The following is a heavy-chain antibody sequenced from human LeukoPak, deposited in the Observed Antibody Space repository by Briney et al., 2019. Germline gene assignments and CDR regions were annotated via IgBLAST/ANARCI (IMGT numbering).Heavy chain of an antibody. J-gene: IGHJ6*03. D-gene: IGHD3-3*01. Sequence: PSETLSLTCTASGGSISSHYWSWIRQPPGKGLEWIGYIYYSGSTNYNPSLKSRVTISVDTSKNQFSLKLSSVTAADTAVYYCARVNYDFWSGYYYYYYYYMDAWGKGTTVTVSS. CDR1: GGSISSHY. CDR3: ARVNYDFWSGYYYYYYYYMDA. CDR2: IYYSGST. V-gene: IGHV4-59*11.